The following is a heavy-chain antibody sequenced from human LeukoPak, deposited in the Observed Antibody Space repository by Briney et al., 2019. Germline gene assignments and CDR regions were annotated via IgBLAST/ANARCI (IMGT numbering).Heavy chain of an antibody. V-gene: IGHV4-59*01. CDR1: GGSISSYY. Sequence: SETLSLTCTVSGGSISSYYWSWIRQPPGKGLEWIWYIYYSGSTNYNPSLKSRVTISVDTSKNQFSLKLSSVTAADTAVYYCARSSSYQLLSWLDPWGQGTLVTVSS. CDR3: ARSSSYQLLSWLDP. J-gene: IGHJ5*02. CDR2: IYYSGST. D-gene: IGHD2-2*01.